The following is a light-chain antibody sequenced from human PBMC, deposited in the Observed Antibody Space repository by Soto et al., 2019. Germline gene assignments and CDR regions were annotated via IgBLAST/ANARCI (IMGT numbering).Light chain of an antibody. J-gene: IGLJ2*01. CDR1: SGSVSTSYY. V-gene: IGLV8-61*01. CDR2: STN. CDR3: VLYMGSGIAV. Sequence: QTVVTQEPSFSVSPGRTVTLTCGLSSGSVSTSYYPSWYQQTPGQAPRTLIYSTNTRSSGVPARFSGSILGNKAALTITGAQADDESDYCCVLYMGSGIAVFGGGTKLTFL.